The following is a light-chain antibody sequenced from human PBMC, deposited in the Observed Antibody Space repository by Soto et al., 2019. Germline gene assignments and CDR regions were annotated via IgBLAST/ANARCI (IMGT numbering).Light chain of an antibody. CDR3: SSYTTNNALV. CDR2: EVH. Sequence: QSALTQPASVSGSPGQSITISCTGSSSDVGAYNYVSWYQQHPGKAPKLIIFEVHNRPSGVSGRFSGSKSGNTASLTISGLQAEDEAEYHCSSYTTNNALVFGGGTKVTVL. CDR1: SSDVGAYNY. J-gene: IGLJ3*02. V-gene: IGLV2-14*01.